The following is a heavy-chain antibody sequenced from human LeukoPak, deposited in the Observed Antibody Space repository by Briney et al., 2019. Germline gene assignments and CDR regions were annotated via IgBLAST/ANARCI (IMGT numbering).Heavy chain of an antibody. D-gene: IGHD3-10*01. J-gene: IGHJ5*02. Sequence: GGSLRLSCAASGFTFSSYAMSWVRQAPGKGLEWVSTISNSDGNTYYADSVKGRFTISRDNSKNTLYLQMNSLRLEDTAIYYCVKDLMRDRWFGESWGQGTLVTVSS. CDR1: GFTFSSYA. CDR3: VKDLMRDRWFGES. V-gene: IGHV3-23*01. CDR2: ISNSDGNT.